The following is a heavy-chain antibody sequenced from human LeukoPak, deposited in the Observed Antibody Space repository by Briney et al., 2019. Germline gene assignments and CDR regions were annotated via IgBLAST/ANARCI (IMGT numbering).Heavy chain of an antibody. CDR2: MNPNSGNT. CDR1: GYTFTSYD. Sequence: GASVKVSCKASGYTFTSYDINWVRQATGQGLEWMGWMNPNSGNTGYAQKFQGRVTMTRNTSISTAYMELSSLRSEDTAVYYCARGSYCSSTSYYRRFYGSFYYYGMDVWGQGTTVTVSS. J-gene: IGHJ6*02. D-gene: IGHD2-2*01. V-gene: IGHV1-8*01. CDR3: ARGSYCSSTSYYRRFYGSFYYYGMDV.